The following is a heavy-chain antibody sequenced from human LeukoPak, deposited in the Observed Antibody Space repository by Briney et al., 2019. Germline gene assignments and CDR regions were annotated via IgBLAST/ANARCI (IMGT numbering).Heavy chain of an antibody. CDR3: ARVTPYYYGSGPEGWFDP. CDR1: GFTFSDYY. CDR2: ISSSGSTI. Sequence: GGSLRLSCAASGFTFSDYYMSWIRQAPGKGLEWVSYISSSGSTIYYADSVKGRFTISRDNAKNSLYLQMNSLRAEDTAVYYCARVTPYYYGSGPEGWFDPWGQGTLVTASS. D-gene: IGHD3-10*01. V-gene: IGHV3-11*01. J-gene: IGHJ5*02.